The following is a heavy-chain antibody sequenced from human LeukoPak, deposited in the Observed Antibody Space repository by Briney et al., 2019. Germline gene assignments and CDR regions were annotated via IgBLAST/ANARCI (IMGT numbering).Heavy chain of an antibody. J-gene: IGHJ3*02. V-gene: IGHV3-33*01. CDR3: ARDYDFGSGSESLGALDI. D-gene: IGHD3-10*01. CDR2: IRYDGTNK. CDR1: GFIFNNYG. Sequence: GRSLRLSCAASGFIFNNYGMHWVRQAPGKGLEWVAFIRYDGTNKYYADSVKGRFTISRDNSKSTHYLQLNSLRAEDTAVYHCARDYDFGSGSESLGALDIRGQGTMVTVSS.